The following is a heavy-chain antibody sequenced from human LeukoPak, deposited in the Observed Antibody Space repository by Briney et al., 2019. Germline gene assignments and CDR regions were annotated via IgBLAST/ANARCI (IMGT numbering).Heavy chain of an antibody. CDR3: ARVLGVVPAALWAFDI. D-gene: IGHD2-2*01. J-gene: IGHJ3*02. CDR1: GDSVSSNSAA. Sequence: SQTLSLTCAISGDSVSSNSAAWNWIRQSPSRGLEWLGRTYYRSKWYNDYAVSVKSRITINPDTSKNQFSLQLNSVTPEDTAVYYCARVLGVVPAALWAFDIWGQGTMVTVSS. CDR2: TYYRSKWYN. V-gene: IGHV6-1*01.